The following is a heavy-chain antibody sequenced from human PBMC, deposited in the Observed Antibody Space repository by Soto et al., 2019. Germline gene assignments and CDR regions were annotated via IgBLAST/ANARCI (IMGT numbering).Heavy chain of an antibody. CDR3: ARVGYCSGGSCYDYYYGMDV. CDR2: IYPDESDT. D-gene: IGHD2-15*01. J-gene: IGHJ6*02. Sequence: GESLKIYCKGSGYSFTKYWIGWVRQMPGKGLEWMAIIYPDESDTRYSPSFQGQVTISADKSSSTAYLQWSSLKASDTAMYYCARVGYCSGGSCYDYYYGMDVWGQGTPVTVSS. CDR1: GYSFTKYW. V-gene: IGHV5-51*01.